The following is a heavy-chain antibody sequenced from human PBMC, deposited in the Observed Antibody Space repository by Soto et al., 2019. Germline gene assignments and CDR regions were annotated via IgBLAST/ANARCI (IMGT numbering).Heavy chain of an antibody. J-gene: IGHJ6*03. Sequence: EVQLVESGGGLVQPGGSVRLSCAASKFTITSYWMHWVRQAPGKGLVWVSRINSDGSSISYADAVKGRFTISRDNAKNTLYLQMNILRVEDTAVYYLAREVSHGYVLRGMDVW. CDR1: KFTITSYW. V-gene: IGHV3-74*01. CDR3: AREVSHGYVLRGMDV. CDR2: INSDGSSI. D-gene: IGHD5-18*01.